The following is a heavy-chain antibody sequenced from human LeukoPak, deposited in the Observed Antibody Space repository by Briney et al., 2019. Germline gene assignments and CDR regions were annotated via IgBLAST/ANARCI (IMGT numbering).Heavy chain of an antibody. CDR2: INYSGNT. Sequence: PSQTLSLTCTVSGGSISSGGYYWSWIRQHPGKGLEWIGYINYSGNTYYNSSLKSRVTISVDTSKNQFSLKLSSVTAADTAVYYCARATKYSSSWKSGRYNWFDPWGQGTLVTVSS. D-gene: IGHD6-13*01. V-gene: IGHV4-31*03. J-gene: IGHJ5*02. CDR3: ARATKYSSSWKSGRYNWFDP. CDR1: GGSISSGGYY.